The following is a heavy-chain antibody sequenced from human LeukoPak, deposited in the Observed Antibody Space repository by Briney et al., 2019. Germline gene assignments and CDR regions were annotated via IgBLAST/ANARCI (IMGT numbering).Heavy chain of an antibody. Sequence: ASVKVSCKASGYTFTDYHMHWVRQAPGQGLEWMGWINPNSAGTNYAQNFQGRVTMTRDTSINTAYMELTRLRSDDTAVYYCARRYCSSTSCYYFDYWGQGTLVTVSS. CDR1: GYTFTDYH. V-gene: IGHV1-2*02. CDR2: INPNSAGT. J-gene: IGHJ4*02. CDR3: ARRYCSSTSCYYFDY. D-gene: IGHD2-2*01.